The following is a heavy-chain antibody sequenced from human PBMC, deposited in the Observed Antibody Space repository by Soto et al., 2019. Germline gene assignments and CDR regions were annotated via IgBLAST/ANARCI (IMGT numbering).Heavy chain of an antibody. Sequence: QVQLVQSGAEVKKPGASVKVSCEASGYTFTSYAMHWVRLAPGQRLEWMGWINAGNGNTEYSQKFQGRVTITRDTSASTAYMELSSLRSEDTAVYYCARDAPRIAVAVYWGGNFDYWGQGTLVTVSS. CDR3: ARDAPRIAVAVYWGGNFDY. V-gene: IGHV1-3*01. J-gene: IGHJ4*02. D-gene: IGHD6-19*01. CDR2: INAGNGNT. CDR1: GYTFTSYA.